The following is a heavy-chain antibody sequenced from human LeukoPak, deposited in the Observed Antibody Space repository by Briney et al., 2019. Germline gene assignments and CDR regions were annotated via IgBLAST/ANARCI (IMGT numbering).Heavy chain of an antibody. CDR1: GFTFSSYS. CDR2: ISSSSSYI. Sequence: PGGSLRLSCAASGFTFSSYSMNWVRQAPGKGLEWVSSISSSSSYIYYADSVKGRFTISRDNAKNSLYLQMNSLRAEDTAVYYFTRGHVVFCSGSPFDYWGQGTLVTVSS. V-gene: IGHV3-21*01. J-gene: IGHJ4*02. D-gene: IGHD3-3*01. CDR3: TRGHVVFCSGSPFDY.